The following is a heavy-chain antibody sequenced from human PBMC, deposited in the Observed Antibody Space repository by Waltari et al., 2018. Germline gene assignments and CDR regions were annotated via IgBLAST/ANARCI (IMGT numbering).Heavy chain of an antibody. CDR2: IYYSGST. J-gene: IGHJ3*02. Sequence: QLQLQESGPGLVRPSETLSLTCTVPGGSISSSSYYWGWLRQPPGKGLEWFGSIYYSGSTYYNPSLKSRVTISVDTSKNQFSLKLSSVTAADTAVYYCARYLAAITDAFDIWGQGTMVTVSS. D-gene: IGHD6-6*01. CDR1: GGSISSSSYY. V-gene: IGHV4-39*07. CDR3: ARYLAAITDAFDI.